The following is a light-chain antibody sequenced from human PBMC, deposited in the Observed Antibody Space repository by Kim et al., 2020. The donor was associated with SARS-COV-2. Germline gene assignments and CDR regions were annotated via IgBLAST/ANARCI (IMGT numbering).Light chain of an antibody. CDR3: QAWDSSTANWV. J-gene: IGLJ3*02. CDR1: KLGDKY. Sequence: SYELTQPPSVSVSPGQTASITCSGDKLGDKYACWYQQKPGQSPVLVIYQDSKRPSGIPERFSGSNSGNTATLTISGTQAMDEADYYCQAWDSSTANWVFGGGTQLTFL. V-gene: IGLV3-1*01. CDR2: QDS.